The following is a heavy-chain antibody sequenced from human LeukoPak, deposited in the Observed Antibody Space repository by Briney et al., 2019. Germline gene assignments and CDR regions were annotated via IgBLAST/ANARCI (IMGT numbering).Heavy chain of an antibody. CDR3: AGSRAFNSGAFDP. CDR2: IFYGGNT. V-gene: IGHV4-39*07. Sequence: KASETLSLTCTVSGGSISGSSYYWGWIRQPPGKGLEWIGSIFYGGNTSYNPSLKSRVTISVDTSKNQFSLRLNSVTAADTAVYYCAGSRAFNSGAFDPWGQGSLVTVSS. D-gene: IGHD1-26*01. J-gene: IGHJ5*02. CDR1: GGSISGSSYY.